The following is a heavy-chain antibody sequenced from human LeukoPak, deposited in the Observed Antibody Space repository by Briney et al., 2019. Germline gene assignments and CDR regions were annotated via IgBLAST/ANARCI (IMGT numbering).Heavy chain of an antibody. J-gene: IGHJ6*03. CDR2: ISVYNGNT. V-gene: IGHV1-18*01. CDR1: GYTFSSYG. Sequence: ASVKVSCKASGYTFSSYGISWVRQAPGQGLEWTGRISVYNGNTDYVQKLQGRVTMTTDTSTSAAYMELRGLRSDDTAVYYCARALGSWHYMDVWGKGTTVTVSS. D-gene: IGHD6-13*01. CDR3: ARALGSWHYMDV.